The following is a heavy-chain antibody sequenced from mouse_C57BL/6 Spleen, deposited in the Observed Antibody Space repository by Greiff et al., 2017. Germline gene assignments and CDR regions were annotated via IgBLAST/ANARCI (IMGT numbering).Heavy chain of an antibody. J-gene: IGHJ3*01. V-gene: IGHV5-17*01. Sequence: EVQRVESGGGLVKPGGSLKLSCAASGFTFSDYGMHRVRQAPEKGLEWVAYISSGSSTIYYADTVKGRFTISRDNAKNTLFLQMTSLRSEDTAMYYCARDYYGSSPFAYWGQGTLVTVSA. D-gene: IGHD1-1*01. CDR2: ISSGSSTI. CDR3: ARDYYGSSPFAY. CDR1: GFTFSDYG.